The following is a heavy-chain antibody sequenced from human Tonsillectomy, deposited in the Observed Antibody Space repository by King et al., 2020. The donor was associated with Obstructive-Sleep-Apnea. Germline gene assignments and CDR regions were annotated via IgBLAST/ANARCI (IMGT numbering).Heavy chain of an antibody. D-gene: IGHD2-21*01. CDR3: ARVEFFDGGAFHDHDAFDI. CDR1: GGTFNTHS. CDR2: IIPMFGST. V-gene: IGHV1-69*18. J-gene: IGHJ3*02. Sequence: VQLVESGAEVKKPGSSVKVSCTPSGGTFNTHSVNWVRQAPGQGLEWMGRIIPMFGSTKYAQKFQARVTITADESTSTAYMELSGLRSEDTAVYYCARVEFFDGGAFHDHDAFDIWGQGTMVTVSS.